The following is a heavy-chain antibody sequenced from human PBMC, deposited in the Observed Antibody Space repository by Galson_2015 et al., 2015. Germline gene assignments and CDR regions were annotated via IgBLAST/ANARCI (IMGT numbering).Heavy chain of an antibody. CDR1: GFTFSSYG. D-gene: IGHD3-3*01. CDR2: IWYDGSNK. Sequence: SLRLSCAASGFTFSSYGMHWVRQAPGKGLEWVAVIWYDGSNKYYADSVKGRFTISRDNSKNTLYLQMNSLRAEDTAVYYCARRGPDFWRNYMDVWGKGTTVTVSS. CDR3: ARRGPDFWRNYMDV. V-gene: IGHV3-33*01. J-gene: IGHJ6*03.